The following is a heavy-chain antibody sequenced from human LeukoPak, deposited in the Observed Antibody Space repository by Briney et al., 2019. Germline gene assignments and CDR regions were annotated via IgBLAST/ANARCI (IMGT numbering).Heavy chain of an antibody. V-gene: IGHV4-31*03. CDR2: IYYSGST. Sequence: PSETLSLTCTVSGGSISSGGYYWSWIRQHPGKGLEWIGYIYYSGSTYYNPYLKSRVTISLDSSKNQFSLKLRFVTAADTAVYYCARTQGWGTVRTGYYYGMDVWGQGTTVTVSS. CDR3: ARTQGWGTVRTGYYYGMDV. CDR1: GGSISSGGYY. J-gene: IGHJ6*02. D-gene: IGHD4-11*01.